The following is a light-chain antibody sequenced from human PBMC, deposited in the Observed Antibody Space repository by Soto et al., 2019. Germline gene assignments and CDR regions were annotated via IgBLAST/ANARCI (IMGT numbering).Light chain of an antibody. CDR1: SSDVGGYNY. Sequence: QSVLTQPRSVSGSPGQSVTISCTGTSSDVGGYNYVSWYQQHPGKAPKLMIYDVTKRPSGVPGRFSGSKSGNTASLTISGLQAEDEADYYCCSYAGSYYVFGTGTKVTV. CDR2: DVT. J-gene: IGLJ1*01. V-gene: IGLV2-11*01. CDR3: CSYAGSYYV.